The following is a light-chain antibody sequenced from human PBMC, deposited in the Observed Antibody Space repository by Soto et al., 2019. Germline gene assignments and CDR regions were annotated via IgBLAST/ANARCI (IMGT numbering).Light chain of an antibody. Sequence: DIQMTQSPSSLSASVGDRVTITCRASQGISTYLIWYQQRQGKAPKLLIYSASNLQTGVPSRFSGSGFGTDYTLTISSLQPADFATYYCRQTFKTPHTFGQGTKVDI. J-gene: IGKJ2*01. V-gene: IGKV1-39*01. CDR2: SAS. CDR1: QGISTY. CDR3: RQTFKTPHT.